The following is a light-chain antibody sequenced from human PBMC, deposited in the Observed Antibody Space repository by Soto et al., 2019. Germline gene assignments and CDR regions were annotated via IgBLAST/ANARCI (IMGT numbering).Light chain of an antibody. CDR1: QTISSSF. J-gene: IGKJ3*01. V-gene: IGKV3-20*01. Sequence: EIVLTQSPGTLSLSPGERATLSCRASQTISSSFLAWYQQKPGQAPRLLIYRASRRAPGIPDRFSGSGSWTEFTLSISRLEPEDFAVYYCHQFGSSPLDTFGPGPKVEIK. CDR2: RAS. CDR3: HQFGSSPLDT.